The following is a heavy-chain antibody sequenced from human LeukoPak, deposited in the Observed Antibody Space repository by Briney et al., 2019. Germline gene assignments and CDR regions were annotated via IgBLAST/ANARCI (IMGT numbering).Heavy chain of an antibody. CDR1: GGSISSSSSY. J-gene: IGHJ4*02. V-gene: IGHV4-39*01. CDR3: ARAPVYYDSSGYYFDGPDY. D-gene: IGHD3-22*01. CDR2: IYYSGSS. Sequence: SETLSLTCTVSGGSISSSSSYWGWIRQPPGKGLEWIGSIYYSGSSFDNPALKSRVTISVDTSKNQFSLKLSSVTAADTAVYYCARAPVYYDSSGYYFDGPDYWGQGTLVTVSS.